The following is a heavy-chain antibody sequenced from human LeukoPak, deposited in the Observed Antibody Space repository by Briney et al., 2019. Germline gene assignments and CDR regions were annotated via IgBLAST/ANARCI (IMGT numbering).Heavy chain of an antibody. CDR3: ARVGSEYSSSSADY. Sequence: SVKVSCKASGGTFSSYAISWVRQAPGQGLEWMGRIIPILGIANYAQKFQGRVTITADKSTSTAYMELSRLRSDDTAVYYCARVGSEYSSSSADYWGQGTLVTVSS. CDR1: GGTFSSYA. J-gene: IGHJ4*02. D-gene: IGHD6-6*01. CDR2: IIPILGIA. V-gene: IGHV1-69*04.